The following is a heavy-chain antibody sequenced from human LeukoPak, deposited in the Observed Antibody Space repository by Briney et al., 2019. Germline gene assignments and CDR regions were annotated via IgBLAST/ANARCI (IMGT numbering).Heavy chain of an antibody. J-gene: IGHJ4*02. Sequence: GGSLRLSCAASGFTFSNAWMSWVRQAPGKGLEWVGRIKSKTDGGTTDYAAPVKGRFTISRDDSKNTLYLQMNSLKTEDTAVYYCTTLFYGSGSYYNRGHWGQGTLVTVSS. D-gene: IGHD3-10*01. CDR1: GFTFSNAW. CDR2: IKSKTDGGTT. CDR3: TTLFYGSGSYYNRGH. V-gene: IGHV3-15*01.